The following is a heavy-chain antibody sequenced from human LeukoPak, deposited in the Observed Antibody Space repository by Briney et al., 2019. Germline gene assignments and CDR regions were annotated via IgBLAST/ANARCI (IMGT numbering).Heavy chain of an antibody. J-gene: IGHJ4*02. CDR3: ARRHSSGWFYY. D-gene: IGHD6-19*01. V-gene: IGHV4-38-2*02. CDR2: IYRSGST. CDR1: GYSISNGYY. Sequence: PSETLSLTCTVSGYSISNGYYWDGIRQPPGRGLEWIGNIYRSGSTSYNPSLKSRVTISVDTSKNQFSLKVNSVTAADTAVYYCARRHSSGWFYYWGQGTLVTVSS.